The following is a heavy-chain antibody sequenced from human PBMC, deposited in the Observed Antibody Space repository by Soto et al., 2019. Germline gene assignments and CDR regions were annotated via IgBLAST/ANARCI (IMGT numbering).Heavy chain of an antibody. CDR3: TRDRDDILAGKFDY. CDR1: GFTFSSYS. V-gene: IGHV3-21*01. CDR2: ISSSSSYI. D-gene: IGHD3-9*01. Sequence: EVQLVESGGGLVKPGGSLRLSCAASGFTFSSYSMNWVRQAPGQGLEWVSSISSSSSYIYYADSLRGRFTISRDNANNSQYLQMNSLRAEDTAVYYCTRDRDDILAGKFDYWGQGTLVTVSS. J-gene: IGHJ4*02.